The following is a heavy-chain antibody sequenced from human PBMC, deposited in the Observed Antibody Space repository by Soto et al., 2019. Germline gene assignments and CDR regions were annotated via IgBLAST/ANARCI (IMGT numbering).Heavy chain of an antibody. CDR1: GFTFSSYA. Sequence: QVQLVESGGGVVQPGRSLRLSCAASGFTFSSYAMHWVRQAPGKGLEWVAVISYDGSNKYYADSVKGRFTISRDNSKNTLYLQINSLRAEDTAVYYCARDYRYYDSSGYYNVFDYWGQGTLVTVSS. V-gene: IGHV3-30-3*01. CDR2: ISYDGSNK. J-gene: IGHJ4*02. CDR3: ARDYRYYDSSGYYNVFDY. D-gene: IGHD3-22*01.